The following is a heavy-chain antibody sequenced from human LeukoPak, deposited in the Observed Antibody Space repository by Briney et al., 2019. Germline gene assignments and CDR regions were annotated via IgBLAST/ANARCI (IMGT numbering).Heavy chain of an antibody. J-gene: IGHJ4*02. CDR1: GYSISSGYY. CDR2: IYYSGST. D-gene: IGHD3-22*01. Sequence: SETLSLTCTVSGYSISSGYYWGWIRQPPGKGLEWIGSIYYSGSTYYNPSLKSRVTISVDTSKNQFSLKLSSVTAADTAVYYCASYYYDSSGYSTYYFDYWGQGTLVTVSS. CDR3: ASYYYDSSGYSTYYFDY. V-gene: IGHV4-38-2*02.